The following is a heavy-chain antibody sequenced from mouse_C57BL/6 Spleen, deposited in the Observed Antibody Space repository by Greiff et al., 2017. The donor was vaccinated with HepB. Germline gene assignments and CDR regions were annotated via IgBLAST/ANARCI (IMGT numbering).Heavy chain of an antibody. D-gene: IGHD1-1*01. CDR2: ISGGGGNT. J-gene: IGHJ1*03. CDR3: ARRGITTVVATRYFDV. CDR1: GFTFSSYT. Sequence: EVQRVESGGGLVKPGGSLKLSCAASGFTFSSYTMSWVRQTPEKRLEWVATISGGGGNTYYPDSVKGRFTISRDNAKNTLYLQMSSLRSEDTALYYCARRGITTVVATRYFDVWGTGTTVTVSS. V-gene: IGHV5-9*01.